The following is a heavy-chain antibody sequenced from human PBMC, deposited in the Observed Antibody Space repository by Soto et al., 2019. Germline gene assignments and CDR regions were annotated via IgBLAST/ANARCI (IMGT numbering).Heavy chain of an antibody. V-gene: IGHV3-66*01. CDR2: IYSGGST. D-gene: IGHD3-10*01. CDR3: ARDGVTMVRGADYYYYYYMDV. CDR1: GFTVSSNY. Sequence: GGSLRLSCAASGFTVSSNYMSWVRQAPGKGLEWVSVIYSGGSTYYADSVKGRFTISRDNSKNTLYLQMNSLRAEDTAVYYCARDGVTMVRGADYYYYYYMDVWGKGTTVTVSS. J-gene: IGHJ6*03.